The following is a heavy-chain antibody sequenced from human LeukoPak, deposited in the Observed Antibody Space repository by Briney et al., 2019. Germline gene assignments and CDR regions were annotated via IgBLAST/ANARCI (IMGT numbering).Heavy chain of an antibody. J-gene: IGHJ4*02. Sequence: GGSLRLSCAASGFTVSSNYMRWVRQAPGKGLEWVSVIYSGGSTYYADSVKGRFTISRDNSKNTLYLQMNSLRAEDTAVYYCARDDNPAYCSGGSCYTTWGQGTLVTVSS. V-gene: IGHV3-66*02. CDR3: ARDDNPAYCSGGSCYTT. CDR1: GFTVSSNY. D-gene: IGHD2-15*01. CDR2: IYSGGST.